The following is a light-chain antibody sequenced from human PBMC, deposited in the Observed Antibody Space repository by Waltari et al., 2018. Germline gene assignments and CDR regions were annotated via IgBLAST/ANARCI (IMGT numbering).Light chain of an antibody. CDR2: YVT. V-gene: IGLV2-14*03. CDR1: SSDISDYNF. CDR3: SAYISRSISYVI. J-gene: IGLJ2*01. Sequence: QPALTQPASMSGSPGQSVTISCTGTSSDISDYNFVSWYKQPPGKGPKLLSYYVTNRASGVSNRFSGSKSGNRASLTISGLQAEDEADYYCSAYISRSISYVIFGGGTKLTVL.